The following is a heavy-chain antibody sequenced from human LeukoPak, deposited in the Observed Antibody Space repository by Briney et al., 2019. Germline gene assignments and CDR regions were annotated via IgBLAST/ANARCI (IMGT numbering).Heavy chain of an antibody. J-gene: IGHJ4*02. CDR2: INPNTGDT. CDR1: GYTFAGYY. Sequence: ASVKVSCKASGYTFAGYYIHWVRQAPGQGLEWMGWINPNTGDTNYAQKFQDRVTMTRDTSITTAHMELSRLTSDDTVVYYCARTVSGAVAGPFDYWGQGTLVTVSS. CDR3: ARTVSGAVAGPFDY. V-gene: IGHV1-2*02. D-gene: IGHD6-19*01.